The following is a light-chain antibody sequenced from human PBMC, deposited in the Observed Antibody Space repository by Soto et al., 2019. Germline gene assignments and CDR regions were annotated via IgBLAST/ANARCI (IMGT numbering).Light chain of an antibody. CDR1: QTISSDY. CDR2: GIF. Sequence: ENVLTQSPGTLSLSPGERATISCRATQTISSDYLAWYQQKPGQAPRLLIYGIFNRATGIPDRFSASGSGTDFTLTISRLEPEDFAVYYCEQYSNSARTFGQGTKVDIK. J-gene: IGKJ1*01. CDR3: EQYSNSART. V-gene: IGKV3-20*01.